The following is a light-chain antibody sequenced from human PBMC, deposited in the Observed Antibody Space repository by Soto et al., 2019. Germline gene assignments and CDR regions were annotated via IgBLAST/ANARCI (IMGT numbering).Light chain of an antibody. V-gene: IGLV4-69*02. Sequence: QPVLTQSPSASASLGASVRLICTLSSEYRNYAIAWQQKQPEKGPRFLMKLNSDGSHTLGDGIPDRFPGSNSVAERYLTISRLQSEDEADYYCQAWGTGTHVVFGGGTKLTVL. CDR2: LNSDGSH. CDR3: QAWGTGTHVV. CDR1: SEYRNYA. J-gene: IGLJ2*01.